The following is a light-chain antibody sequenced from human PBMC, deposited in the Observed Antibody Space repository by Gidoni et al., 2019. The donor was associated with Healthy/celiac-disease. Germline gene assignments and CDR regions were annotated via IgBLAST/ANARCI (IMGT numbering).Light chain of an antibody. J-gene: IGLJ2*01. Sequence: QSVLTQPPSVSGAPGGTVTISCTGTSSNIGAGYDVHWYQQLPGPAPKPLIYGNSNRPSGVPDRFPGSKSGTSASLAITGLQAEDEADYYCQSYDSSLSGSSVFGGGTKLTVL. CDR2: GNS. CDR3: QSYDSSLSGSSV. V-gene: IGLV1-40*01. CDR1: SSNIGAGYD.